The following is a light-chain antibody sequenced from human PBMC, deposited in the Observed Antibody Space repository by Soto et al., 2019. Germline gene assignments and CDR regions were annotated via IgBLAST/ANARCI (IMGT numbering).Light chain of an antibody. CDR3: QHYGAAPIT. CDR2: GAS. Sequence: EIVLTPAPGSVSLSPGARATLSCRASQSVGGNVAWYQQIPGQPPKLLIFGASSRATGIADKFSGSGSGTDFTLTISRLEPADFALYYCQHYGAAPITFGQGTRLEIK. J-gene: IGKJ5*01. V-gene: IGKV3-20*01. CDR1: QSVGGN.